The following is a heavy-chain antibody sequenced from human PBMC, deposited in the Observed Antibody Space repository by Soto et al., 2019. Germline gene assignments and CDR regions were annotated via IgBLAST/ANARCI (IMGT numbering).Heavy chain of an antibody. CDR3: AKSFEPQLRPPFDP. V-gene: IGHV3-30*18. D-gene: IGHD1-1*01. CDR2: ISYDGRNQ. J-gene: IGHJ5*02. CDR1: GFTFSSFG. Sequence: GGSLRLSCAASGFTFSSFGMHWVRQAPGKGLEWVAVISYDGRNQYYADSVKGRFTISRDNSKNTLYLQMNSLRAEDTAVYFCAKSFEPQLRPPFDPWGQGTLVTVSS.